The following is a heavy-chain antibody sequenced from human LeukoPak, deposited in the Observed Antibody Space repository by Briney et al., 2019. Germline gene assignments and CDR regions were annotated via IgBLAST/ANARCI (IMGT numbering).Heavy chain of an antibody. CDR1: GFTFSSYW. CDR2: IKQDGSEK. CDR3: ARERQRSTGRNYYYMDV. V-gene: IGHV3-7*01. Sequence: PGGSLRLSCAASGFTFSSYWMSWVRQAPGKGLEWVANIKQDGSEKYYVDSVKGRFTISRDNAKNSLYMQMNSLRAEGTAVYYCARERQRSTGRNYYYMDVWGKGTTVTISS. J-gene: IGHJ6*03.